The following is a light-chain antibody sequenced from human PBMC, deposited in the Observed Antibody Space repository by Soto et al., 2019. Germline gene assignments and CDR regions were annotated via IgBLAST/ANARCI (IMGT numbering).Light chain of an antibody. J-gene: IGLJ2*01. CDR2: DVS. Sequence: QSALTQPASVSGSPGQSITISCTGTSSDVGGYNYVSWYQQHPGKAPKLMIYDVSNRPSGVSNRFSGSKSGNPASLTISGLHAEDEADHYCSSYPSSPHVVFGGGTKVTVL. V-gene: IGLV2-14*01. CDR1: SSDVGGYNY. CDR3: SSYPSSPHVV.